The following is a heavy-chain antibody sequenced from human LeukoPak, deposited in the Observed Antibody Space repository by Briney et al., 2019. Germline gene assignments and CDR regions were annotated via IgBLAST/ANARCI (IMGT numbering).Heavy chain of an antibody. J-gene: IGHJ4*02. V-gene: IGHV4-39*01. CDR2: IYYSGST. Sequence: SETLSLTCTVSGGSISSSSYYWGWIRQPPGKGLEWIGSIYYSGSTYYNPSLKSRVTISVDTSKNQFSLKLSSVTAADTAVYYCARGPFTRLGYCSGGSCRPFDYWGQGTLVTVSS. CDR3: ARGPFTRLGYCSGGSCRPFDY. CDR1: GGSISSSSYY. D-gene: IGHD2-15*01.